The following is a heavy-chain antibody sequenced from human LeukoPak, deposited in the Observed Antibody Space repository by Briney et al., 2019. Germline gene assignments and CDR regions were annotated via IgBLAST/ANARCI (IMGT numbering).Heavy chain of an antibody. Sequence: AGGSLRLSCAASGFTFSSYAMSWVRQAPGKGLEWVSAISGSGGSTYYADSVKGRFTISRDNSKNTLYLQMNSLRAEDTAVYYSARDITMIVVVITGWFDPWGQGTLVTVSS. J-gene: IGHJ5*02. D-gene: IGHD3-22*01. CDR1: GFTFSSYA. V-gene: IGHV3-23*01. CDR3: ARDITMIVVVITGWFDP. CDR2: ISGSGGST.